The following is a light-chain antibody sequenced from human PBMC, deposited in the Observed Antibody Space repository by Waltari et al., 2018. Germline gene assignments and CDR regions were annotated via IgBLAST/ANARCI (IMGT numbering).Light chain of an antibody. CDR1: QSVSTN. J-gene: IGKJ1*01. CDR3: QQYDDWPGT. CDR2: DAS. Sequence: EIVMTQSPGTLSVSPGGRATLSCRASQSVSTNLAGYQQKPGQAPRLLIFDASTRATGVPGRFSGSGSGTDFALTISRLQSQDFAVYYCQQYDDWPGTFGQGTKVEIK. V-gene: IGKV3-15*01.